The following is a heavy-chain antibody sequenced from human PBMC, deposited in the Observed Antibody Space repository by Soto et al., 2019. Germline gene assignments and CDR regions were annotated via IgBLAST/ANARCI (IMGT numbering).Heavy chain of an antibody. D-gene: IGHD5-18*01. J-gene: IGHJ4*02. CDR3: AREGYNFGPFDY. CDR2: ISYSGTT. CDR1: GGSLSSYY. Sequence: SETLSLTCTVYGGSLSSYYWSWIRRPPGMGLEWIASISYSGTTNYNSSLKSRVTISIDTSKNQFSLKFNSVTAADTAVYYCAREGYNFGPFDYWGQGALVTVSS. V-gene: IGHV4-59*01.